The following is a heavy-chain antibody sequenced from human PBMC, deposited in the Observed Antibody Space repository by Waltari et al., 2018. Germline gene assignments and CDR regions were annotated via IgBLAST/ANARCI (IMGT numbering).Heavy chain of an antibody. CDR1: GASISSSSYY. Sequence: QLQLQESGPGLVKPSETLSLTCTVSGASISSSSYYWGWIRQPPGKGLEWIGSIYYSGSTYYNPSLKSRVTISVDTSKNQFSLKLSSVTAADTAVYYCARHALSIAARRPYYFDYWGQGTLVTVSS. J-gene: IGHJ4*02. CDR2: IYYSGST. V-gene: IGHV4-39*01. CDR3: ARHALSIAARRPYYFDY. D-gene: IGHD6-6*01.